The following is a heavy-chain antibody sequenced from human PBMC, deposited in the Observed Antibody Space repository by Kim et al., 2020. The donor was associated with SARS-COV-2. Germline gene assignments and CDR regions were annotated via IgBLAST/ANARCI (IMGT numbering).Heavy chain of an antibody. V-gene: IGHV4-39*07. CDR1: GGSISSSSYY. Sequence: SETLSLTCTVSGGSISSSSYYWGWIRQPPGKGLEWIGSIYYSGSTYYNPSLKSRVTISVDTSKNQFSLKLSSVTAADTAVYYCARDRSGSYLFDYWGQGTLVTVSS. CDR2: IYYSGST. CDR3: ARDRSGSYLFDY. D-gene: IGHD1-26*01. J-gene: IGHJ4*02.